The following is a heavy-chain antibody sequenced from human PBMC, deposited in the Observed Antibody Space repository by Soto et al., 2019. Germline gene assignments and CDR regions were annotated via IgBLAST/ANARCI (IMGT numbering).Heavy chain of an antibody. CDR1: GGTFSSYA. J-gene: IGHJ4*01. D-gene: IGHD5-18*01. CDR2: IIPIFGTA. Sequence: QVQLVQSGAEVKNHGSSVKVSYKDSGGTFSSYAISWVRQAPGQGLEWMGGIIPIFGTANYAQKFQGRVTITADESTSTAYMELSSMRSEDTAVYYCARGSTAMVFLGFFDYWGHGTLVTVSS. V-gene: IGHV1-69*01. CDR3: ARGSTAMVFLGFFDY.